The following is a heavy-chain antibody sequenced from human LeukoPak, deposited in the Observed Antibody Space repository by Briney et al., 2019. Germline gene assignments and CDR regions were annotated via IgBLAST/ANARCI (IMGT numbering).Heavy chain of an antibody. CDR3: ANRRGQGGFDY. D-gene: IGHD3-16*01. V-gene: IGHV3-53*01. Sequence: GGSLRLSCAASGFSVSGNYLTWVRQAPGRGLEWVSFINIHDDAFYADSVKGRFTISRDNSKNTLYLQMNSLRAEDTAVYYCANRRGQGGFDYWGQGTLVTVSS. CDR1: GFSVSGNY. J-gene: IGHJ4*02. CDR2: INIHDDA.